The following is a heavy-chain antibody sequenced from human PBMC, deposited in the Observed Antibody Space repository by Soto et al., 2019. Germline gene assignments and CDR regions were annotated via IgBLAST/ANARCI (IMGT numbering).Heavy chain of an antibody. CDR3: ARESLGAKGADH. CDR2: IIPIIRVT. D-gene: IGHD7-27*01. CDR1: GDTFNSYL. Sequence: QVQLVQSGAEVKRPGSSVTVSCESSGDTFNSYLISWVRQAPGQGLEWMGGIIPIIRVTQYAQRFQGRVTISALSATGTAYMELTNLGFEDTALYYCARESLGAKGADHWGQGTRVTVSS. V-gene: IGHV1-69*17. J-gene: IGHJ4*02.